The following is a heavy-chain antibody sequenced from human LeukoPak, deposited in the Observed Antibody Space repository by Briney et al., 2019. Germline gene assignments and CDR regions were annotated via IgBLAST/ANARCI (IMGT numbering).Heavy chain of an antibody. CDR3: ARALGYSSGYGIYYYYMDV. CDR1: GFTFSSYS. D-gene: IGHD5-18*01. CDR2: ISSSSSGI. V-gene: IGHV3-48*01. J-gene: IGHJ6*03. Sequence: GGSLRLSCAASGFTFSSYSMNWVRQAPGKGLEWVSYISSSSSGIYHADSVKRRFTISRDNAKTSLYLQMNSLRAEDTAVYYCARALGYSSGYGIYYYYMDVWGKGTTVTVSS.